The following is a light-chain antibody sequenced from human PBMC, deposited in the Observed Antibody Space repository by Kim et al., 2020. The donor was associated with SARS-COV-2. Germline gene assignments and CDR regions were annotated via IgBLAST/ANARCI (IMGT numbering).Light chain of an antibody. J-gene: IGLJ2*01. CDR2: YDS. CDR3: QVWDSSSDRVV. Sequence: APGKTTRITCGGKNIGSKSVHWYQQKPGQAPVLVIYYDSDRPSGIPERFSGSNSGNAATLTISRVEAGDEADYYCQVWDSSSDRVVFGGGTKLTVL. CDR1: NIGSKS. V-gene: IGLV3-21*04.